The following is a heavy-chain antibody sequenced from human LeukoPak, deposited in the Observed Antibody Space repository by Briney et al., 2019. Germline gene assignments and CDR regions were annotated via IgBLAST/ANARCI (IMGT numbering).Heavy chain of an antibody. CDR3: ARARRSAYCSSTSCYSAGPYNWFDP. Sequence: GASVKVSCKASGYTFTSYAMNWVRQAPGQGLEWMGWINTNTGNPTYAQGFTGRFVFSLDTSVSTAYLQISSLKAEDTAVYYCARARRSAYCSSTSCYSAGPYNWFDPWGQGTLVTVSS. J-gene: IGHJ5*02. CDR2: INTNTGNP. D-gene: IGHD2-2*01. V-gene: IGHV7-4-1*02. CDR1: GYTFTSYA.